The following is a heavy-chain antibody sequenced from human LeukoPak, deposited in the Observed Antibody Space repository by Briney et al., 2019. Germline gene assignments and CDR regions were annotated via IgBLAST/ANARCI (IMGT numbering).Heavy chain of an antibody. CDR1: GFTFSSYA. CDR2: ISGSGGST. D-gene: IGHD3-3*01. CDR3: AKDRGFLEWLPY. Sequence: GGSLRLSCAASGFTFSSYAMSWVRQAPGKGLEWVSAISGSGGSTYYADSVKGRFSISRDNSKNTLYLQMNSLRAEDTAVYYCAKDRGFLEWLPYWGQGTLVTVSS. V-gene: IGHV3-23*01. J-gene: IGHJ4*02.